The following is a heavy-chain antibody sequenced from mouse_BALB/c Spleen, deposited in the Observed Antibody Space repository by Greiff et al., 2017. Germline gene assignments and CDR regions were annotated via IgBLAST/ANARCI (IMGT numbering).Heavy chain of an antibody. D-gene: IGHD1-1*01. J-gene: IGHJ2*01. CDR3: ARRGTVAGFDY. CDR1: GYTFTSYY. Sequence: LQESGPELVKPGASVKMSCKASGYTFTSYYIHWVKQRPGQGLEWIGWIYPGDGSTKYNEKFKGKTTLTADKSSSTGYMLLSSLTSEDSAIYFCARRGTVAGFDYWGQGTTLTVSS. V-gene: IGHV1S56*01. CDR2: IYPGDGST.